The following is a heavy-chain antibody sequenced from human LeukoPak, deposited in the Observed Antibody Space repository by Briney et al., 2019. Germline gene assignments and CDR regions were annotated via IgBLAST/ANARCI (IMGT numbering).Heavy chain of an antibody. CDR1: GFTFSDYY. V-gene: IGHV3-11*01. Sequence: GGSLRLSCAASGFTFSDYYMSWIRQAPGKGLEWVSYISSSGTSMYYADSVKGRLTISRDNAKNSLYLQMNSLRAEDTAVYYCAKVHGDYGSYYFYAMDVWGQGTTVTVSS. CDR2: ISSSGTSM. J-gene: IGHJ6*02. D-gene: IGHD4-17*01. CDR3: AKVHGDYGSYYFYAMDV.